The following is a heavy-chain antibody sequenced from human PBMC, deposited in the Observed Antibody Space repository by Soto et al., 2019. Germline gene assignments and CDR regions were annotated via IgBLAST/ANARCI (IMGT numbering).Heavy chain of an antibody. J-gene: IGHJ4*02. V-gene: IGHV3-23*01. CDR1: GFTFSSYA. Sequence: GGSLRLSCAASGFTFSSYAVSWVRQAPGKGLERVSAISGSATNTYYADSVKGRFTISRDNSKNTLYLQMNSLRAEDTAVYYCAKDVMYSSSWYYFDYWGQGTLVTVSS. CDR2: ISGSATNT. CDR3: AKDVMYSSSWYYFDY. D-gene: IGHD6-13*01.